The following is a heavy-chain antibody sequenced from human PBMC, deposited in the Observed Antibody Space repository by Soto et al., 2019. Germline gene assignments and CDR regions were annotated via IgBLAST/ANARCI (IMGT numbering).Heavy chain of an antibody. D-gene: IGHD4-17*01. J-gene: IGHJ4*02. CDR2: INHSGST. V-gene: IGHV4-34*01. Sequence: TLSLTCAVYGGSFSGYYWSWIRQPPGKGLEWIGEINHSGSTNYNPSLKSRVTISVDTSKNQFSLKLSSVTAADTAVYYCARRYDYGDYFDYWGQGTLVTVSS. CDR1: GGSFSGYY. CDR3: ARRYDYGDYFDY.